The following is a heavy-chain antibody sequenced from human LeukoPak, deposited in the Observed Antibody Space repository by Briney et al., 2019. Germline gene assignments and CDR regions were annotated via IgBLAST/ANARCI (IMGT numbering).Heavy chain of an antibody. CDR3: ANLEWLVPLSGY. CDR1: GFTFSSYA. Sequence: PGGSLRLSCAASGFTFSSYAMSWVRQAPGKGLEWVSAISGSGGSTYYADSVKGRFTISRDNSKNTLYLQMNSLRAEDTAVYYRANLEWLVPLSGYWGQGTLVTVSS. J-gene: IGHJ4*02. CDR2: ISGSGGST. V-gene: IGHV3-23*01. D-gene: IGHD6-19*01.